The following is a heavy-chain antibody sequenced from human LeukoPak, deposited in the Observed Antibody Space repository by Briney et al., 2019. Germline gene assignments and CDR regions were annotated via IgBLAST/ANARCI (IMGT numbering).Heavy chain of an antibody. CDR1: GFTFSTHW. CDR2: INQDGSEK. D-gene: IGHD3-22*01. J-gene: IGHJ4*02. V-gene: IGHV3-7*03. Sequence: GSLRLSCAASGFTFSTHWMCWVRQAPGKGLEWVAYINQDGSEKEYVDSVKGRFTISRDNSKNTLYLQMNSLRAEDTAVYYCAKDGSSGYFQSRYYFDYWGQGTLVTVSS. CDR3: AKDGSSGYFQSRYYFDY.